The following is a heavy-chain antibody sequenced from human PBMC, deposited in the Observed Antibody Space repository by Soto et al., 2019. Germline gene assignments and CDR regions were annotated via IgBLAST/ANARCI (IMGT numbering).Heavy chain of an antibody. CDR2: ISAYNGDT. CDR3: AKDSGRGGSGSKG. Sequence: ASVKVSCKASGYTFTSYGISWVRQAPGQGLEWMGWISAYNGDTNYAQKVQGRVTMTTDTSTSTAYMEVRSLRSDDTAVYYCAKDSGRGGSGSKGWGQGTLVKVSS. J-gene: IGHJ4*02. CDR1: GYTFTSYG. V-gene: IGHV1-18*01. D-gene: IGHD3-10*01.